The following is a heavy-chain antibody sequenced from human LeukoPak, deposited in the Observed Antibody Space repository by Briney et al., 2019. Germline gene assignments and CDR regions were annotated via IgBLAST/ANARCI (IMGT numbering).Heavy chain of an antibody. CDR1: GGSISGSSFY. Sequence: SETLSLTYTVSGGSISGSSFYWGWIRQPPGKGLEWIGSMYESGSTFYSPSLKSRVTISIDTSKNQFSLKVNSVTAADTAVYFCARHYGLNYYDSSAYEYWGQGTLVTVSS. V-gene: IGHV4-39*01. D-gene: IGHD3-22*01. J-gene: IGHJ4*02. CDR2: MYESGST. CDR3: ARHYGLNYYDSSAYEY.